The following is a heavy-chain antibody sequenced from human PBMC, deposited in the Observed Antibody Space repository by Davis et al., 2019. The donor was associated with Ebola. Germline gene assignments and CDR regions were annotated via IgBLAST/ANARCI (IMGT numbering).Heavy chain of an antibody. J-gene: IGHJ4*02. Sequence: SETLSLTCTVSGASVNTDNSYWTWVRQPPGKGLEWIGKIYQTGTTNYSPSLKSRVTISIDKSRNQFSLHLISVTAADTAVYYCAAESRGYYDYWGQGTLVTASS. CDR2: IYQTGTT. CDR3: AAESRGYYDY. D-gene: IGHD3-22*01. V-gene: IGHV4-4*02. CDR1: GASVNTDNS.